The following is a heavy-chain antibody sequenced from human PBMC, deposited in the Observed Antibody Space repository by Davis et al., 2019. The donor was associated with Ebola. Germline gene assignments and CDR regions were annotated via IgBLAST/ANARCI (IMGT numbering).Heavy chain of an antibody. CDR2: ISSSSSTI. D-gene: IGHD3-10*01. CDR3: AKVKGRYYGSGSHFDY. CDR1: GFTFSSYS. V-gene: IGHV3-48*01. J-gene: IGHJ4*02. Sequence: PGGSLRLSCAASGFTFSSYSMNWVRQAPGKGLEWVSSISSSSSTIYYADSVKGRFTISRDNAKNSLYLQMNSLRAEDTAVYYCAKVKGRYYGSGSHFDYWGQGTLVTVSS.